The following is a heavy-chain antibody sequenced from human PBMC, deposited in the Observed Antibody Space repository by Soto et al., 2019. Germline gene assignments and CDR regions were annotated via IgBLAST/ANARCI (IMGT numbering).Heavy chain of an antibody. V-gene: IGHV3-23*01. D-gene: IGHD2-8*02. CDR3: AKGGWGNYFDY. Sequence: ESGGGLIQPGGSLRLSCAASGFTFSSYAMSWVRQAPGKGLEWVSSISVSGGSTYYADSVKGRFTISRDNSKNTLYLQMNSLRAEDTALYYCAKGGWGNYFDYWGQGTLVTVSS. CDR1: GFTFSSYA. J-gene: IGHJ4*02. CDR2: ISVSGGST.